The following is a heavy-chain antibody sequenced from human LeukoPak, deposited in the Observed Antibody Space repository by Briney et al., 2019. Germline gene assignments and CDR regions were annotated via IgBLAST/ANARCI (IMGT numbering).Heavy chain of an antibody. V-gene: IGHV4-34*01. CDR1: SGSFSGYY. CDR3: ARGDGRDGYKGKLDY. J-gene: IGHJ4*02. Sequence: PSETLSLTCAVYSGSFSGYYWSWIRQPPGKGLEWIGEINHSGSTSHNPSLKSRVTISVDTSKSQFSLKLTSVTAADTSLYYCARGDGRDGYKGKLDYWGQGTLVTVSS. CDR2: INHSGST. D-gene: IGHD5-24*01.